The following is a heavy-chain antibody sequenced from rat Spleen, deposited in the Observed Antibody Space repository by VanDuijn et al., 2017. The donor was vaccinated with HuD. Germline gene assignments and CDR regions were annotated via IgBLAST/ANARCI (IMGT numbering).Heavy chain of an antibody. Sequence: QVQLQQSGAELAKPGSSVKISCKASGYTFTSYYISWIKQTTGQGLEYIGYINTGSGGTNYNEKFKGKATLTVDKSSSTAFMQLSSLTPGDSAVYYCARDRVGARYYWYFDFWGPGTMVTVSS. V-gene: IGHV1-43*01. D-gene: IGHD1-4*01. CDR3: ARDRVGARYYWYFDF. J-gene: IGHJ1*01. CDR2: INTGSGGT. CDR1: GYTFTSYY.